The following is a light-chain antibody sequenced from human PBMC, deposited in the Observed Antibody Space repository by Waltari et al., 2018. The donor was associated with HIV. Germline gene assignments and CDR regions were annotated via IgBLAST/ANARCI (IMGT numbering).Light chain of an antibody. Sequence: QTVVTQEPSFSVSPGGTVTLTCGLNSGSVSTSYYPSWYQQTPGQAPPTLIYSTHSRSSGVPDRFSGSILGNKAALTITGAQADDECDYYCALYMGSAILFGGGTKLTVL. CDR3: ALYMGSAIL. CDR1: SGSVSTSYY. J-gene: IGLJ2*01. CDR2: STH. V-gene: IGLV8-61*01.